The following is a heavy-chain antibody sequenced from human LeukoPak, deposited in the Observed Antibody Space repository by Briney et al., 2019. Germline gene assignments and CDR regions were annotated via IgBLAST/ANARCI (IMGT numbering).Heavy chain of an antibody. V-gene: IGHV4-34*01. J-gene: IGHJ4*02. CDR2: INHSGST. D-gene: IGHD1-14*01. CDR3: ASRYPSRY. Sequence: KGLEWIGEINHSGSTNYNPSLKSRVTISVDTSKNQFSLKLSSVTAADTAVYYCASRYPSRYWGQGTLVTVSS.